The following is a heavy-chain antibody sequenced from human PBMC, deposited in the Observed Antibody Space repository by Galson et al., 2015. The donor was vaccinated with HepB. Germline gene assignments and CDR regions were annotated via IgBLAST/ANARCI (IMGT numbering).Heavy chain of an antibody. CDR2: IRSKVYSYAT. D-gene: IGHD4-17*01. V-gene: IGHV3-73*01. Sequence: SLRLSCAASGFTFSGSAMHWVRQASGKGLEWVGRIRSKVYSYATAYAASVEGRFTISRDDSKNTAYLQMNSLKTEDTAVYYCSRNDDYVFDDWGQGILVTVSS. J-gene: IGHJ4*02. CDR1: GFTFSGSA. CDR3: SRNDDYVFDD.